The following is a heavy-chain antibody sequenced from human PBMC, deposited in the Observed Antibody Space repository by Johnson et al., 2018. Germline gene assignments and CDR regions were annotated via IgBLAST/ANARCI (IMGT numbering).Heavy chain of an antibody. CDR1: GFTFSSYG. CDR3: ARDFAPPRSGYQYYYAVDV. Sequence: VQLVESGGGVVQSGRSLRLSCAASGFTFSSYGMQWVRQAPGKGLEWVALIWYDGSNEYYLDSVKGRFTISRDNSKNTLYLQMNSLRAEDTAVYYCARDFAPPRSGYQYYYAVDVWGQGTTVTVS. J-gene: IGHJ6*02. D-gene: IGHD6-13*01. CDR2: IWYDGSNE. V-gene: IGHV3-33*01.